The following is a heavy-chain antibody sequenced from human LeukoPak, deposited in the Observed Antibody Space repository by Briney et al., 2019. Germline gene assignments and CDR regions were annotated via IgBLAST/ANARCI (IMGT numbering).Heavy chain of an antibody. V-gene: IGHV1-69*17. CDR1: GDTFSSYA. CDR2: IIPIFGIT. Sequence: SVKVSCKASGDTFSSYAINWVRQAPGQGLEWMGGIIPIFGITKYAQKFQGRVTITADKSTSTVYMELSSLRSEDTAVYYCARDREEMPTQWEAFDFWGQGTMATVSS. J-gene: IGHJ3*01. D-gene: IGHD5-24*01. CDR3: ARDREEMPTQWEAFDF.